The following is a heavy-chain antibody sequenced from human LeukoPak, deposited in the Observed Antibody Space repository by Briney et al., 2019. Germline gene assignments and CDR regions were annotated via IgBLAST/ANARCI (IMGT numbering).Heavy chain of an antibody. Sequence: GGSLRLSCAASGSTVSSNYMNWVRQAPGKGLEWVSVIYSGGSTYYADSVKGRFTISRDNSKNTLYLQMNSLRAEDTAVYYCAKDPWQPIRPWYFDYWGQGTLVTVSS. CDR2: IYSGGST. D-gene: IGHD6-6*01. CDR1: GSTVSSNY. V-gene: IGHV3-53*01. J-gene: IGHJ4*02. CDR3: AKDPWQPIRPWYFDY.